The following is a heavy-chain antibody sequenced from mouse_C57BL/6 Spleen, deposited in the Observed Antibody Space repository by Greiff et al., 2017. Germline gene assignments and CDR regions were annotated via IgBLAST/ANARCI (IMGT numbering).Heavy chain of an antibody. CDR2: ISSGSSTI. CDR3: ARDCEGDYFDY. CDR1: GFTFSDYG. J-gene: IGHJ2*01. Sequence: EVKLMESGGGLVKPGGSLKLSCAASGFTFSDYGMHWVRQAPEKGLEWVAYISSGSSTIYYADTVKGRFTISRDNAKNTLFLQMTSLRSEDTAMYYCARDCEGDYFDYWGQGTTLTVSS. V-gene: IGHV5-17*01.